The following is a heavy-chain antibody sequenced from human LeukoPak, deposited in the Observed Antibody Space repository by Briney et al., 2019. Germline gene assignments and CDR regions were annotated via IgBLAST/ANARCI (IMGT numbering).Heavy chain of an antibody. J-gene: IGHJ4*02. CDR2: IYYSGST. V-gene: IGHV4-59*08. CDR1: GGSISSYY. D-gene: IGHD6-6*01. CDR3: ASTDSSSSPLPFDY. Sequence: SETLSLTCTVSGGSISSYYWSWIRQPPGKGLEWIGYIYYSGSTNYNPSLKSRVTISVDTSKNQFSLKLSSVTAADTAVYYCASTDSSSSPLPFDYWGQGTLVTVSS.